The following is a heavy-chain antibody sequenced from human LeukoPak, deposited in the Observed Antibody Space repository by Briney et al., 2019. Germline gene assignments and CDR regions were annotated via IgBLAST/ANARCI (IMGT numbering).Heavy chain of an antibody. D-gene: IGHD6-13*01. J-gene: IGHJ5*02. CDR1: GFTFSSYS. V-gene: IGHV3-21*01. CDR2: ISSSSSYI. Sequence: GGSLRLSCAASGFTFSSYSMNWVRQAPGKGLEWVSSISSSSSYIYYADSVKGRFTISRDNAKNSLYLQMNSLRAEDTAVYYCARHMNAAAGTRWFDPWGQGTLVTVSS. CDR3: ARHMNAAAGTRWFDP.